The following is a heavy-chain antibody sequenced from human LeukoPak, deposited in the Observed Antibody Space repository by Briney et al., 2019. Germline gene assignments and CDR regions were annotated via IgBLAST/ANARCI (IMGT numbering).Heavy chain of an antibody. Sequence: ASVEVSCKAFGYTFFTYGVTWVRQAPGPGLEWMGWISTYNGNTIAQKFQGRVTLTTDTSTSTAYMDLRSLKSDDTAVYYCARQYGDNSGSLDHWGQGTLVTVSS. V-gene: IGHV1-18*01. J-gene: IGHJ4*02. CDR1: GYTFFTYG. CDR2: ISTYNGNT. CDR3: ARQYGDNSGSLDH. D-gene: IGHD4-23*01.